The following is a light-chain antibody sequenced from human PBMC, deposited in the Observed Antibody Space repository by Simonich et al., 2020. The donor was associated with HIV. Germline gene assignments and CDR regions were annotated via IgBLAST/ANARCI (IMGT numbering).Light chain of an antibody. Sequence: QSALTQPASVSGSPGQSITISCTGTSSDVGGYNYVSWYQQHPGKAPKLIIYEGDKRPSGVSNRFSGSQSGNTASLTISGLQAEDEADYYCCSYAGSSTLVFGGGTKLTVL. J-gene: IGLJ3*02. CDR2: EGD. CDR3: CSYAGSSTLV. V-gene: IGLV2-23*01. CDR1: SSDVGGYNY.